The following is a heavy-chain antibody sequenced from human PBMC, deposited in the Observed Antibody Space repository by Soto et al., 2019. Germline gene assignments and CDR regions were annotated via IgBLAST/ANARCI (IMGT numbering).Heavy chain of an antibody. CDR1: GXTXTSXX. Sequence: ASVKVSCKXSGXTXTSXXXXWXXXAPGQGLEWMGIXNXSGGSTSSAQKFQGRVTMTRDTSTSTVYMELSSLRSEDTAVYYCARERAFLSSWYSSYYYGMDVWGQGTTVTVSS. J-gene: IGHJ6*02. CDR3: ARERAFLSSWYSSYYYGMDV. CDR2: XNXSGGST. D-gene: IGHD6-13*01. V-gene: IGHV1-46*01.